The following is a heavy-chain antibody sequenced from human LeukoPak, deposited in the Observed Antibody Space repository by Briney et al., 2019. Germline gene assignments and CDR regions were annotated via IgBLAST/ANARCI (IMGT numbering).Heavy chain of an antibody. V-gene: IGHV2-5*02. D-gene: IGHD3-22*01. CDR2: IYWDDDK. J-gene: IGHJ3*02. CDR3: AHRLVVVDQGGVAFDI. CDR1: GFSLSTSGVG. Sequence: SGPTLVKPTQTLTLTCTFSGFSLSTSGVGVGWIRQPPGKALEWLALIYWDDDKRYSPSLKSRLTITKDTSKNQVVLTMTNMDPVDTATYYCAHRLVVVDQGGVAFDIWGQGTMVTVSS.